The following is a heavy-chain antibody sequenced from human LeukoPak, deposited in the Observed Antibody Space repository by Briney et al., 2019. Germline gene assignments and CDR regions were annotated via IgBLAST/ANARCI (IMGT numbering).Heavy chain of an antibody. CDR1: GFTFSDYY. CDR2: ISSSGSTI. D-gene: IGHD2-15*01. CDR3: ARTAPGYCSGGSCYASYYYYGMDV. V-gene: IGHV3-11*01. Sequence: GGSLRLSCAASGFTFSDYYMSWIRQAPGKGLEWVSYISSSGSTIYYADSVKGRFTISRDNAKNSLYLQMNSLRAEDTAVYYCARTAPGYCSGGSCYASYYYYGMDVWGQGTTVTVSS. J-gene: IGHJ6*02.